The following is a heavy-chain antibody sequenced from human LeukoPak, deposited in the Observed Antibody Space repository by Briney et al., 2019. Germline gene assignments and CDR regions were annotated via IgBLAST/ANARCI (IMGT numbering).Heavy chain of an antibody. CDR3: ARGSNTGRGHYFDY. D-gene: IGHD3-16*01. CDR2: IVGNGGST. J-gene: IGHJ4*02. Sequence: GGSLRLSCVASGLTFDDYAMHWVRQAPGKGLEWVSLIVGNGGSTYYADSVKGRFTISRDNSKKSLYLQMNSLRTEDTAFYYCARGSNTGRGHYFDYWGQGILVTAPS. V-gene: IGHV3-43*02. CDR1: GLTFDDYA.